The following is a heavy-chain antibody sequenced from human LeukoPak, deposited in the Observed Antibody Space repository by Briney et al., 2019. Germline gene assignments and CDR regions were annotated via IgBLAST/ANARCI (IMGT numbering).Heavy chain of an antibody. CDR3: AKRRGVKDY. V-gene: IGHV4-34*01. CDR1: GGSFSGYY. Sequence: SETLSLTCAVYGGSFSGYYWSWIRQPPGKGLEWIGEINHSGSTNYNPSLKSRVTISVDTSKNQFSLKLSPVPAANTAVYYCAKRRGVKDYWGQGTLVPVSS. D-gene: IGHD3-10*01. CDR2: INHSGST. J-gene: IGHJ4*02.